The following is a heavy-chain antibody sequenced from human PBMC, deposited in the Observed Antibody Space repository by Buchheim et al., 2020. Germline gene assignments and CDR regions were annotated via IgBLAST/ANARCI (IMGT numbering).Heavy chain of an antibody. J-gene: IGHJ4*02. Sequence: QVQLQESGPGLVQPSGTLSLTCAVSGGPISSPNWWSWVRQTPQKGLEWIREISPRGSTNYSPSLKSRVTISVDKSKNQISLKLTSVTAADTAMYYCARLNSDYDFVDYWGQGTL. D-gene: IGHD5-12*01. V-gene: IGHV4-4*02. CDR3: ARLNSDYDFVDY. CDR1: GGPISSPNW. CDR2: ISPRGST.